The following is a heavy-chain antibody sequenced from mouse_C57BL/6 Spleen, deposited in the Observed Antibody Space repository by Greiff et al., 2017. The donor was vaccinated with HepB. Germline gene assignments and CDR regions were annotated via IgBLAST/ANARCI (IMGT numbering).Heavy chain of an antibody. V-gene: IGHV1-80*01. CDR1: GYAFSSYW. J-gene: IGHJ4*01. CDR2: IYPGDGDT. D-gene: IGHD1-1*01. CDR3: ARAGSSHYAMDY. Sequence: QVQLQQSGAELVKPGASVKISCKASGYAFSSYWMNWAKQRPGKGLEWIGQIYPGDGDTNYNGKFKGKATLTADKSSSTAYMQLSSLTSEDSAVYFCARAGSSHYAMDYWGLGTSVTVSS.